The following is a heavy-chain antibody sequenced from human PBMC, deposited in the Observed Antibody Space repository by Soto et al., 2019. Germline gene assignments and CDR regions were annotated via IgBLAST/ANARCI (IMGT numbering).Heavy chain of an antibody. CDR1: GGTFSSYA. CDR3: ARVEARSSSRLDY. J-gene: IGHJ4*02. CDR2: IIPIFGTA. D-gene: IGHD6-13*01. Sequence: GASVKVSCEASGGTFSSYAISWLRESPGQGLEWMGGIIPIFGTANYAQKFQGRVTITADKSTSTAYMELSSLRSEDTAVYYCARVEARSSSRLDYWGQGTLVTVSS. V-gene: IGHV1-69*06.